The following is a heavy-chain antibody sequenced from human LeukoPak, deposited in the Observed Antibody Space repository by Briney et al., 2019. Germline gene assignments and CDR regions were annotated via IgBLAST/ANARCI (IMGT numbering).Heavy chain of an antibody. CDR2: IRYDGSNK. D-gene: IGHD5-12*01. CDR1: GFTFSSYG. Sequence: GGSLRPSCAASGFTFSSYGMHWVRQAPGKGLEWVAFIRYDGSNKYYADSVKGRFTISRDNSKNTLYLQMNSLRAEDTAVYYCAKGVGSPGYSGYDSLVDWFDPWGQGTLVTVSS. J-gene: IGHJ5*02. CDR3: AKGVGSPGYSGYDSLVDWFDP. V-gene: IGHV3-30*02.